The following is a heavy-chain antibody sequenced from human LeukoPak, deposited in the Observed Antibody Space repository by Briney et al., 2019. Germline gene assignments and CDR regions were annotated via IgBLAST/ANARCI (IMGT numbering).Heavy chain of an antibody. D-gene: IGHD2-15*01. CDR1: GFAFSSYA. Sequence: PGGSLRLSCAASGFAFSSYAMSWVRQAPGKGLEWVSAISGSGGSTYYADSVKGRFTISRDNSKNTLYLQMNSLRAEDTAVYYCAKRGVVVAAPYYCYGMDVWGQGTTVTVSS. CDR3: AKRGVVVAAPYYCYGMDV. J-gene: IGHJ6*02. V-gene: IGHV3-23*01. CDR2: ISGSGGST.